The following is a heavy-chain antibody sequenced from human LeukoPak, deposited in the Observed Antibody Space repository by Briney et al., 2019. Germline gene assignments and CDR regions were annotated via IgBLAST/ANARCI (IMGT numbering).Heavy chain of an antibody. J-gene: IGHJ5*02. CDR1: GFTFSSYG. Sequence: GRSLRLSCAASGFTFSSYGMLWVRQAPGKGLEWVAVISYDGSNKYYADSVKGRFTISRDNSKNALYLQMNSLRDEDTAVYYCAKGDSSGYYFPSFRFDPWGQGTLVTVSS. D-gene: IGHD3-22*01. V-gene: IGHV3-30*18. CDR2: ISYDGSNK. CDR3: AKGDSSGYYFPSFRFDP.